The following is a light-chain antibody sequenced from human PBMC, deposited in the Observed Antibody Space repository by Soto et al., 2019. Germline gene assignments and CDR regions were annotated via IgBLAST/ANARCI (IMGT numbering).Light chain of an antibody. CDR2: KAS. Sequence: DIQMTQSPSSLSASVGDRVTITCRASHSISSWLAWYQQKPGKAPKLLIYKASSLESGVPSRFSGSGSRTEFTLTISSLQPDDFATYYCQHYRTFGQGTKVDIK. CDR3: QHYRT. V-gene: IGKV1-5*03. J-gene: IGKJ1*01. CDR1: HSISSW.